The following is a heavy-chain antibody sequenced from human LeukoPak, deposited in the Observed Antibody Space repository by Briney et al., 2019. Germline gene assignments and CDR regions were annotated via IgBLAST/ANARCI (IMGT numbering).Heavy chain of an antibody. J-gene: IGHJ4*02. Sequence: SETLSLTCTVSGGSISSYYWSWIRQPPGKGLEWIGEINHSGSTNYNPSLKSRVTISVDTSKNQFSLRLSSVTAADTAVYYCARGGWLPCFDYWGQGTLVTVSS. CDR2: INHSGST. D-gene: IGHD3-22*01. V-gene: IGHV4-34*01. CDR1: GGSISSYY. CDR3: ARGGWLPCFDY.